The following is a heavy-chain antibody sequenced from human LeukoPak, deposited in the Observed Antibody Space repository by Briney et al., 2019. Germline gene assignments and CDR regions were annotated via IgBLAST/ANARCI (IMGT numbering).Heavy chain of an antibody. CDR2: ISTSSSYI. V-gene: IGHV3-21*01. J-gene: IGHJ4*02. D-gene: IGHD3-22*01. CDR3: ARDNADYYDLQYYFDY. Sequence: GGSLRLSCAASGFTFSTYNINWVRQAPGKGLEWVSSISTSSSYIYYADSVKGRFTVSRDNAKNTLYLQMNSLRAEDTAVYYCARDNADYYDLQYYFDYWGQGTLVTVSS. CDR1: GFTFSTYN.